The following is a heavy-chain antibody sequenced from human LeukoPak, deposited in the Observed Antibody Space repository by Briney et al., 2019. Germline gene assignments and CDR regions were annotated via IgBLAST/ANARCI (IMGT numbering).Heavy chain of an antibody. CDR1: GFSFGSYD. CDR2: IWYDGSNK. Sequence: PGGSLRLSCAASGFSFGSYDMNWVRQAPGKGLEWVAVIWYDGSNKYYADSVKGRFTISRDNSKNTLYLQMNSLRAEDTAVYYCARGTGIAVAGTEVYYYGMDVWGKGTTVTVSS. J-gene: IGHJ6*04. V-gene: IGHV3-33*08. CDR3: ARGTGIAVAGTEVYYYGMDV. D-gene: IGHD6-19*01.